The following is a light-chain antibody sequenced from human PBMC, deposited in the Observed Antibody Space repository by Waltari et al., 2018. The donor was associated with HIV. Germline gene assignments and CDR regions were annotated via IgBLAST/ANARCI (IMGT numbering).Light chain of an antibody. CDR1: SSDVGSSNL. CDR3: CSYAGSSTWV. Sequence: QSALTQPASVSGSPGQSITISCTGTSSDVGSSNLVSWYQQNPGKAPKLMIYEVSKRPSGVSNRFSGSKSGNPASLTISGLQAEDEADYYCCSYAGSSTWVFGGGTKLTVL. J-gene: IGLJ3*02. CDR2: EVS. V-gene: IGLV2-23*02.